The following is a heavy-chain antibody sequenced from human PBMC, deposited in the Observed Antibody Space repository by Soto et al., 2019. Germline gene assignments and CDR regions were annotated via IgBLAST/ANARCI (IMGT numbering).Heavy chain of an antibody. V-gene: IGHV3-23*05. CDR2: IYASNNNT. CDR3: AKDTRRPDY. CDR1: GFTFSSRA. Sequence: EVQLLESGGGLVQPGGYLRLSCAASGFTFSSRAMSWVLQAPGKGLEWVSSIYASNNNTYYADSVKGRFTISRDNSRNTLYLQMISLRAEDTALYYCAKDTRRPDYWGQGTLVTVSS. D-gene: IGHD2-2*01. J-gene: IGHJ4*02.